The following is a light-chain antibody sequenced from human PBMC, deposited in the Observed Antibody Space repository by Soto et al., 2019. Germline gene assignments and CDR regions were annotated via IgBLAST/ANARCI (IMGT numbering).Light chain of an antibody. CDR2: GAS. CDR1: QSVSSSY. CDR3: QQYGSSP. Sequence: EIVLTQSPGTLSLSPGERATLSCRASQSVSSSYLAWYQQKPGQAPRLLIYGASSRATGIPDRFSGSGSGTDFTLTISRLEPDDFAVYYCQQYGSSPLGQGTKVEI. J-gene: IGKJ1*01. V-gene: IGKV3-20*01.